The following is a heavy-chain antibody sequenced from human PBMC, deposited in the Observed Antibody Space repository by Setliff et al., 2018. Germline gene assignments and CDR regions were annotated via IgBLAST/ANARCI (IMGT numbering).Heavy chain of an antibody. Sequence: GESLKISCAASGFSFSGSAVYWVRQASVKGLEWIGRIRGRTDNYATACAASVRGRFTISRDDSKNTAYLQMNSLKTEDTAVYYCTFARDGYDVFDIWGQGTMVTVSS. CDR3: TFARDGYDVFDI. CDR2: IRGRTDNYAT. J-gene: IGHJ3*02. D-gene: IGHD5-18*01. CDR1: GFSFSGSA. V-gene: IGHV3-73*01.